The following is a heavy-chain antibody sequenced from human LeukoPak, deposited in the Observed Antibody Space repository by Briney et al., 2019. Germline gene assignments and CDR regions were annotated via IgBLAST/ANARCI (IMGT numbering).Heavy chain of an antibody. J-gene: IGHJ6*02. D-gene: IGHD2-15*01. V-gene: IGHV3-7*01. CDR2: IKQDGSEK. Sequence: GGSLRLSCAASGFTFRSHDMSWVRQAPGKGLEWVANIKQDGSEKYYVDSVKGRFTISRDNAKNSLYLQMNSLRAEDTAVYYCARDIVVVVAATPRIYYYYGMDVWGQGTTVTVSS. CDR3: ARDIVVVVAATPRIYYYYGMDV. CDR1: GFTFRSHD.